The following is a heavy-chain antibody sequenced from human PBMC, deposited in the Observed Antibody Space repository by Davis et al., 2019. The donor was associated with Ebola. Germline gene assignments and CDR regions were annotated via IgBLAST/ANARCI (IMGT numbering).Heavy chain of an antibody. CDR2: IYPGDSDT. CDR1: GYSFTSYW. J-gene: IGHJ6*04. CDR3: ARPRDYYYYGMDV. Sequence: KVSCKGSGYSFTSYWIGWVRQMPGKGLEWMGIIYPGDSDTRYSPSFQGQVTISADKSISTAYLQWSSLKASDTAIYYCARPRDYYYYGMDVWGKGTTVTVSS. V-gene: IGHV5-51*01.